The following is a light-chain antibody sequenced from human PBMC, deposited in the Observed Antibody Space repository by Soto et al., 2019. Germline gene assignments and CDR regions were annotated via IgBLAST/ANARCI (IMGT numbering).Light chain of an antibody. J-gene: IGKJ3*01. V-gene: IGKV3-20*01. CDR2: GAS. CDR3: QQYGRSPPEFT. CDR1: QTISSNC. Sequence: EIVLTQSPGTLSLSAGERATLSCRASQTISSNCLAWYQQKPGQAPRLLIFGASYRATGIPDRFSGSGSGTDFTLTISRLEPEDFAVYYCQQYGRSPPEFTFGPGTKVDIK.